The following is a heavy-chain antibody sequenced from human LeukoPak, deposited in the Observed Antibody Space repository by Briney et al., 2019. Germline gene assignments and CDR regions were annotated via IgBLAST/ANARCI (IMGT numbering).Heavy chain of an antibody. D-gene: IGHD3-22*01. CDR2: IYHSGST. V-gene: IGHV4-38-2*02. J-gene: IGHJ6*03. CDR1: GYSISSGYY. Sequence: PSETLSLTCTVSGYSISSGYYWGWIRQPPGKGLEWIGSIYHSGSTYYNPSLKSRVTISVDTSKNQFSLKLSSVTAADTAVYYCASFPTDSSGYYYYYYMDVWGKGTTVTVSS. CDR3: ASFPTDSSGYYYYYYMDV.